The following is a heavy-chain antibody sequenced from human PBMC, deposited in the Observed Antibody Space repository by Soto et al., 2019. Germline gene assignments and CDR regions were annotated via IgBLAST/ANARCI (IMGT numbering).Heavy chain of an antibody. CDR1: GYTFTSYG. V-gene: IGHV1-18*01. D-gene: IGHD3-22*01. CDR3: ARVQSYYYDSSGYSRDGYFDY. Sequence: ASVKVSCKASGYTFTSYGISWVRQAPGQGLEWMGWISAYNGNTNFAQRLQGRVTMTTDTSTSTAYIELRSLRSDDTAVYYCARVQSYYYDSSGYSRDGYFDYWGQGTLVTVSS. CDR2: ISAYNGNT. J-gene: IGHJ4*02.